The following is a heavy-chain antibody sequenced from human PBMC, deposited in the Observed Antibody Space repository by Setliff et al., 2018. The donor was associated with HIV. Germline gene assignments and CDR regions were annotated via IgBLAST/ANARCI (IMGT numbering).Heavy chain of an antibody. J-gene: IGHJ6*02. Sequence: SETLSLTCTVSGGSISSGSYYWSWIRQPPGKGLEWIGYVHHSGTTYYNPSLKSRVTISVDTSKNQFSLRLTSVTAADTAVYYCARDGSYYDSSAYLGGRYYYYGMDVWGQGTTVTSP. CDR1: GGSISSGSYY. D-gene: IGHD3-22*01. CDR2: VHHSGTT. V-gene: IGHV4-39*07. CDR3: ARDGSYYDSSAYLGGRYYYYGMDV.